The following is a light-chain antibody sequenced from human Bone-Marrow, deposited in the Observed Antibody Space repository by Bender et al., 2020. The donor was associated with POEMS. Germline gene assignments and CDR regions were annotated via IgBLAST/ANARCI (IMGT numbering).Light chain of an antibody. CDR2: NNN. CDR1: SSNIGNNF. Sequence: QSVLTQPPSASGTPGQRVTISCSGDSSNIGNNFVDWYQQLPGSAPKLLIYNNNQRPSGVPDRFSGSSSGTSASLAISGLRSEDEADYYCSVWDDSLRGPVFGGGTKLTVL. CDR3: SVWDDSLRGPV. J-gene: IGLJ2*01. V-gene: IGLV1-47*01.